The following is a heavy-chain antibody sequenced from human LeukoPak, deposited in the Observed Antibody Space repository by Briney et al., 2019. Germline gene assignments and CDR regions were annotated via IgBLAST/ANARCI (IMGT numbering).Heavy chain of an antibody. CDR1: GFTFSSYS. Sequence: GGSLRLSCAASGFTFSSYSMNWVRQAPGKGLEWVSSISSSSSYIYYADSVKGRFTISRDNAKNSLYLQMNSLRAEDTAVYYCARGVEYYDSSEGFDYWGQGTLVTVSS. CDR2: ISSSSSYI. J-gene: IGHJ4*02. D-gene: IGHD3-22*01. CDR3: ARGVEYYDSSEGFDY. V-gene: IGHV3-21*01.